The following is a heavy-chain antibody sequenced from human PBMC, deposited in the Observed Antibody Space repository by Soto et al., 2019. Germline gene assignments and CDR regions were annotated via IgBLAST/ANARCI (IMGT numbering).Heavy chain of an antibody. J-gene: IGHJ6*02. CDR3: ERDHIPMVRGADFGYDYYGMDF. Sequence: QVQLVQSGAEVKKPGSSVKVSCKASGGTFSSYAISWVRQAPGQGLEWMGGIIPISGTANYAQKFQGRVTITADESTSTAYMELSSLRSEDTAVYYCERDHIPMVRGADFGYDYYGMDFWGQGTTVTVSS. CDR1: GGTFSSYA. V-gene: IGHV1-69*01. D-gene: IGHD3-10*01. CDR2: IIPISGTA.